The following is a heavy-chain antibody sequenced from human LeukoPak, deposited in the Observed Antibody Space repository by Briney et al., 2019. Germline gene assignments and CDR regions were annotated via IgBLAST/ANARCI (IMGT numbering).Heavy chain of an antibody. Sequence: GGSLTLTCAASGFTFSGYWMSWVRQAPGKGLEWVANIKQDGSEKYYVDSVKGRFTISRDNAKNSLYLQMHSLRAEDTAVYYCVRDLYRIVVVPHYFDYWGQGTLVTVSS. D-gene: IGHD3-22*01. V-gene: IGHV3-7*01. CDR3: VRDLYRIVVVPHYFDY. J-gene: IGHJ4*02. CDR1: GFTFSGYW. CDR2: IKQDGSEK.